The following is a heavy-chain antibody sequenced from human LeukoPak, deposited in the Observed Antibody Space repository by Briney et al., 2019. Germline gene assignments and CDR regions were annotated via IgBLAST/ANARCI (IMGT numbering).Heavy chain of an antibody. Sequence: GGSLRLSCAASGFTFSSYWISWVRQAPGKGPEWVANIKQDGSEKYYVDSVKGRFTISRDNAKNSLYLQMNSLRAEDTAVYYCARDRIAAAGNLLNTRPDAFDIWGQGTMVTVSS. D-gene: IGHD6-13*01. CDR3: ARDRIAAAGNLLNTRPDAFDI. CDR2: IKQDGSEK. V-gene: IGHV3-7*01. CDR1: GFTFSSYW. J-gene: IGHJ3*02.